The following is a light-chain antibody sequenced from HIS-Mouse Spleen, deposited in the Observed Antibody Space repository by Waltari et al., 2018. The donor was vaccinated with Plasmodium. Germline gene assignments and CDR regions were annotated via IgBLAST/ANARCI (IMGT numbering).Light chain of an antibody. CDR2: DNN. V-gene: IGLV1-51*01. CDR1: SSNIGNNY. J-gene: IGLJ2*01. CDR3: GTWDSSLSAGVV. Sequence: QSVLTQPPSVSAAPGPKVTISCSGSSSNIGNNYLSLYQQLPGTAPKLLIYDNNKRPSGIPDRFSGSKSGTSATLGITGLQTGDEADYYCGTWDSSLSAGVVFGGGTKLTVL.